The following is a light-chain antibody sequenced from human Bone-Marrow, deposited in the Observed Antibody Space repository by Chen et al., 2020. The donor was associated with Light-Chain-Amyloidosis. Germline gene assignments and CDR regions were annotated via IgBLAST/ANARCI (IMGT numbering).Light chain of an antibody. CDR3: QSADRSGTYEVI. CDR1: DLPTEY. V-gene: IGLV3-25*03. Sequence: SYELTQPPSVSVSPGQTARITCSGDDLPTEYAYWYQQKPGQAPVLVIHRDTERPSGISERFADSSSGTTATLTISGVQAEDEAEYHCQSADRSGTYEVIFGGGTKLTAL. CDR2: RDT. J-gene: IGLJ2*01.